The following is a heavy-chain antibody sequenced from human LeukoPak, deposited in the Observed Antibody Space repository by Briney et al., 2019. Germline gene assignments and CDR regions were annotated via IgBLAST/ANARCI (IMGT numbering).Heavy chain of an antibody. V-gene: IGHV3-21*01. D-gene: IGHD3-16*01. CDR2: ISISSSYI. J-gene: IGHJ4*02. Sequence: PGGALRLSCAASGFTFSSYSMKWGREAPGRGLEWGSYISISSSYIYYADSVEGRFTISRDNAKNSLYLQMNSLRAEDTAVYYCARDLPGGASDYWGQGTLVTVSS. CDR1: GFTFSSYS. CDR3: ARDLPGGASDY.